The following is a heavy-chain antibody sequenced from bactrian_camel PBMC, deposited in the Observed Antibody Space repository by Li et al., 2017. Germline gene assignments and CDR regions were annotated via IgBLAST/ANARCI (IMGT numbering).Heavy chain of an antibody. CDR2: IYSAGCRT. CDR3: TTRGRSWSVQVNY. J-gene: IGHJ4*01. CDR1: GYTYSGNC. D-gene: IGHD6*01. V-gene: IGHV3S6*01. Sequence: VQLVESGGGSVQAGGSQRLSCAASGYTYSGNCMGWFRQAPGKGLEWVSSIYSAGCRTYYLDSVKGRFTISRDNAKNTVYLQINGLKSEDTALYYCTTRGRSWSVQVNYWGQGTQVTVS.